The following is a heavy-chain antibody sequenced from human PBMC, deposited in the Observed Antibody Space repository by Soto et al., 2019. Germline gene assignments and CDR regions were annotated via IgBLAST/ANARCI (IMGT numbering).Heavy chain of an antibody. CDR3: ASYNWNDVKAFDF. CDR2: ISSSSGTI. V-gene: IGHV3-48*01. J-gene: IGHJ3*01. D-gene: IGHD1-1*01. CDR1: GFTFNIYS. Sequence: EVQLVESGGGLIQPGGSLRLSCAASGFTFNIYSMNWVRQAPGKELEWVSYISSSSGTIYYADSVKGRFTISRDNAKNSLYLQMNSLRAEDTALYYCASYNWNDVKAFDFWGQGTMVTVSS.